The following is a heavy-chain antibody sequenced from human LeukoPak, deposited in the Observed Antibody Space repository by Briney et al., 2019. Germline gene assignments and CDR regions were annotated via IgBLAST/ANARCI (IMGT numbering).Heavy chain of an antibody. D-gene: IGHD6-13*01. CDR1: GFTFSSYA. V-gene: IGHV3-30*04. Sequence: GGSLRLSCAASGFTFSSYAMHWVRQAPGKGLEWVAVTSYDGSNKYYADSVKGRFTISRDNSKNTLYLQMNSLRAEDTAVYYCARARIAAAGWFDPWGQGTLVTVSS. CDR3: ARARIAAAGWFDP. J-gene: IGHJ5*02. CDR2: TSYDGSNK.